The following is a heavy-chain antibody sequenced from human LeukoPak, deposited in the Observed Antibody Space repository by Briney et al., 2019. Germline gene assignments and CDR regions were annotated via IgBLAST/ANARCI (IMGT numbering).Heavy chain of an antibody. V-gene: IGHV3-23*01. CDR2: ISGSGGST. CDR1: GFTFSSYA. Sequence: GGSLRLSCAASGFTFSSYAMSWVRQAPGKGLEWVSAISGSGGSTYYADPVKGRFTISRDNSKNTLYLQMNSLRVEDTATYYCAKCSASYYNDAFDVWGQGTMVTVSS. D-gene: IGHD3-10*02. J-gene: IGHJ3*01. CDR3: AKCSASYYNDAFDV.